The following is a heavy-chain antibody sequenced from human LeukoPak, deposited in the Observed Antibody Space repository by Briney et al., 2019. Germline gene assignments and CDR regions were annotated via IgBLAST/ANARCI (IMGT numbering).Heavy chain of an antibody. V-gene: IGHV4-61*02. CDR1: GGSISSGSYY. J-gene: IGHJ4*02. Sequence: SQTLSLTCTVSGGSISSGSYYWSWIRQPAGKGLEWIGRIYTSGSTNYNPSLKSRVTISVGTSKNQFSLKLSSVTAADTAVYYCASLVVPAGCFDYWGQGTLVTVSS. CDR3: ASLVVPAGCFDY. D-gene: IGHD2-2*01. CDR2: IYTSGST.